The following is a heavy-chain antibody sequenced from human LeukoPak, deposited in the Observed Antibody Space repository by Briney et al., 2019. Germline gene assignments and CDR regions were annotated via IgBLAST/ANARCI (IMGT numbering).Heavy chain of an antibody. V-gene: IGHV1-2*02. CDR3: ASSADILDYYYYGMDV. Sequence: ASVKVSCKASGYTFTGYYMHWVRQAPGQGLEWMGWINPNSGGTNYAQKFQGRVTMTRDTSISTAYMELSRLRSDDTAVYYCASSADILDYYYYGMDVWGQGTTVTVSS. D-gene: IGHD2-15*01. J-gene: IGHJ6*02. CDR1: GYTFTGYY. CDR2: INPNSGGT.